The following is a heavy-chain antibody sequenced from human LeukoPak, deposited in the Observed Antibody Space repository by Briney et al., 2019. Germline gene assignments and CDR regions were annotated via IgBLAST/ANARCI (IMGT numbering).Heavy chain of an antibody. CDR3: AHIGSTGNWYFDL. V-gene: IGHV3-23*01. D-gene: IGHD1-14*01. CDR2: ISGSGDYI. CDR1: GFTFSSYG. Sequence: GGSLRLSCAASGFTFSSYGMSWVRQAPEKGLEWVSSISGSGDYIYYADSVKGRLTISRDNSKNTLYLQMNNLRAEDTAVYYCAHIGSTGNWYFDLWGRGTPVTVSS. J-gene: IGHJ2*01.